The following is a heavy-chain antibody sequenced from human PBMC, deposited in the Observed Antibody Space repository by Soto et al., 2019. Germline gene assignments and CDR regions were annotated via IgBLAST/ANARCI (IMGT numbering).Heavy chain of an antibody. CDR1: GFTFSSYA. D-gene: IGHD6-13*01. Sequence: GGSLRLSCAASGFTFSSYAMHWVRQAPSKGLEWVAVISYDGSSKYYADSVKGRFTISRDNSKNTLYLQMNSLSAEGTAVYYCARDPPDAAAGHWVLAEFQHWGQAILITVS. J-gene: IGHJ1*01. CDR2: ISYDGSSK. V-gene: IGHV3-30-3*01. CDR3: ARDPPDAAAGHWVLAEFQH.